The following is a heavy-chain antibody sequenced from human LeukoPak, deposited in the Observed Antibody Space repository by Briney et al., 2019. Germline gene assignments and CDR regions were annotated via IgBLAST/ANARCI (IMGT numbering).Heavy chain of an antibody. V-gene: IGHV1-24*01. CDR2: FYPEDGET. Sequence: ASVNVSRKVSVYTLTELSMHWVRQAPGKGRGWVGGFYPEDGETIYTQKFQGRVTMTEDTSTDTAYMELSSLRSEHTAVYYCATDYYDSSGYSDYGGQGTLVTVSS. D-gene: IGHD3-22*01. CDR1: VYTLTELS. J-gene: IGHJ4*02. CDR3: ATDYYDSSGYSDY.